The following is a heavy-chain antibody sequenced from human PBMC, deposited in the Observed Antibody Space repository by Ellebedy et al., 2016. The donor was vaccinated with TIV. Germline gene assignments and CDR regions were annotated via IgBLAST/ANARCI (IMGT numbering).Heavy chain of an antibody. CDR1: GFTFSSYA. Sequence: GGSLRLSXAASGFTFSSYAMSWVRQAPGKGLEWVSAISGSGGSTYYADSVKGRFTISRDNSKNTLYLQMNSLRAEDTAVYYCAKGVRWQYYYYMDVWGKGTTVTVSS. V-gene: IGHV3-23*01. CDR3: AKGVRWQYYYYMDV. D-gene: IGHD4-23*01. J-gene: IGHJ6*03. CDR2: ISGSGGST.